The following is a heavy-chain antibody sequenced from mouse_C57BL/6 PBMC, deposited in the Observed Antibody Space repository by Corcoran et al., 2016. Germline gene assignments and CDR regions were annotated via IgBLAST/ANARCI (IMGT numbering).Heavy chain of an antibody. CDR3: ARSGFYYYGSNWYFDV. V-gene: IGHV1-26*01. CDR2: INPNNGGT. Sequence: EVQLQQSGPELVKPGASVKISCKASGYTFTDYYMNWVTQSHGKSLEWIGDINPNNGGTSYNQKFKGKATLTVDKSSSTAYMELRSLTSEDSAVYYCARSGFYYYGSNWYFDVWGTGTTVTVSS. CDR1: GYTFTDYY. J-gene: IGHJ1*03. D-gene: IGHD1-1*01.